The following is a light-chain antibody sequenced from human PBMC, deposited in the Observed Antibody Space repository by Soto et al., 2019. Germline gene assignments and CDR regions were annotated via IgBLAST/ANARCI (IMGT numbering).Light chain of an antibody. CDR1: QSVSSSY. CDR3: QQYGSSPLT. J-gene: IGKJ4*01. Sequence: EIVLTQSPGTQSLSPGERATLSCRASQSVSSSYLAWYQQKPGQAPRLLIYGASSRATGNPDRFSGSGSGTDFTLTISRLEPADFAVYYCQQYGSSPLTFGGGTKVEIK. V-gene: IGKV3-20*01. CDR2: GAS.